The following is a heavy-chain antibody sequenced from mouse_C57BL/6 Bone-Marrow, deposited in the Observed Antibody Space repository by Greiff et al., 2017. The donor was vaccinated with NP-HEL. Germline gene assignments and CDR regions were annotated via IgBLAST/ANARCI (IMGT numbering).Heavy chain of an antibody. CDR3: AREECYAMDY. CDR1: GYTFTSYW. J-gene: IGHJ4*01. CDR2: IYPGSGST. V-gene: IGHV1-55*01. Sequence: QVQLQQSGAELVRPGTSVKLSCKASGYTFTSYWITWVKQRPGQGLEWIGDIYPGSGSTNYNEKFKSKATLTVDTSSSSLTSEDSAVYYCAREECYAMDYWGQGTSVTVSS.